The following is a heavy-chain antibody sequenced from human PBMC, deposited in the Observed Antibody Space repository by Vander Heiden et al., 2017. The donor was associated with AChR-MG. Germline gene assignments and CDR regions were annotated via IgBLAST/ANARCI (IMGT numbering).Heavy chain of an antibody. D-gene: IGHD2-15*01. Sequence: QVQLQESGPGLVKPSETLSLTCTVPGGSISSYYWSWIRPPPGKGLEWIGYIYYSGSTNYNPSLKRRVSISVDTSKNQFSRKLSSVTAAETAVYYCARGGRYCSGGSCYDAFDIWGQGTMVTVSS. CDR2: IYYSGST. CDR3: ARGGRYCSGGSCYDAFDI. CDR1: GGSISSYY. V-gene: IGHV4-59*01. J-gene: IGHJ3*02.